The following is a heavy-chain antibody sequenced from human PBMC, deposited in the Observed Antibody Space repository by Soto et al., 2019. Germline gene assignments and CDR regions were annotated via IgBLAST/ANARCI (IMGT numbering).Heavy chain of an antibody. V-gene: IGHV3-48*03. J-gene: IGHJ4*02. CDR1: GFTFSSYE. CDR3: ARDFPPIAVATDY. Sequence: PGWSLRLSCAASGFTFSSYEMNWVRQAPGKGLEWVSYISSSGSTIYYADSVKGRFTISRDNAKNSLYLQMNSLRAEDTAVYYCARDFPPIAVATDYCAQGTMVTVSS. D-gene: IGHD6-19*01. CDR2: ISSSGSTI.